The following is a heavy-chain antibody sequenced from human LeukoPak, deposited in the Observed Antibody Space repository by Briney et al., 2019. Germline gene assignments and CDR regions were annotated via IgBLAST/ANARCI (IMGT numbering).Heavy chain of an antibody. Sequence: SETLSLTCAVYGGSFSGYYWSWIRQPPGKGLEWIGEINHSGSTNYNPSLKSRVTISVDTSKTHFSLKLSSVTAADTAVYYCARGDSSSWYWFDPWGQGTLVTVSS. CDR1: GGSFSGYY. D-gene: IGHD6-13*01. CDR3: ARGDSSSWYWFDP. J-gene: IGHJ5*02. CDR2: INHSGST. V-gene: IGHV4-34*01.